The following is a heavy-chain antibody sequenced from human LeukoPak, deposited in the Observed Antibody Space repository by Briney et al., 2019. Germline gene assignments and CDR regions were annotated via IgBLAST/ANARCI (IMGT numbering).Heavy chain of an antibody. V-gene: IGHV3-21*01. CDR3: ARDRDGDFWSGSYVYYYYMDV. CDR2: ISSSSSYI. CDR1: GFTFRRYS. D-gene: IGHD3-3*01. Sequence: GGSLRLSCAASGFTFRRYSVNWVRQAPGKGLEWVSSISSSSSYIYYADSVKGRFTISRGNAENSLYLQMNSLRAEDTALYYCARDRDGDFWSGSYVYYYYMDVWGKGTTVTVSS. J-gene: IGHJ6*03.